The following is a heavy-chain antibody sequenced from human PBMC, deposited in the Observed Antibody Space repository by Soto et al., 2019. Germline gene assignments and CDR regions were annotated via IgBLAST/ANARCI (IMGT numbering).Heavy chain of an antibody. CDR3: ARDRPPVDY. Sequence: PGGSLRLSCAASGFTFSSYSMNWVRQAPGKGLEWVSYISSSSSTIYYADSVKGRFTISRDNAKNSLYLQMNSLRAEDTAVYYCARDRPPVDYWGQGTLVTVSS. J-gene: IGHJ4*02. CDR2: ISSSSSTI. V-gene: IGHV3-48*01. CDR1: GFTFSSYS.